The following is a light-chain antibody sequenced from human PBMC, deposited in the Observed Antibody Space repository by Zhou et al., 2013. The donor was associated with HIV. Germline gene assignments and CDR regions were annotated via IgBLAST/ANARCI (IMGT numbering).Light chain of an antibody. CDR1: QDISNY. CDR2: ASS. CDR3: QKYDSGPRT. J-gene: IGKJ1*01. Sequence: GDRVTITCRASQDISNYLAWYQHQPGTAPKVLIYASSTLLSGVPSRFSGSGSGTDFTLTINDLQPEDAATYYCQKYDSGPRTFGQGTKLVIK. V-gene: IGKV1-27*01.